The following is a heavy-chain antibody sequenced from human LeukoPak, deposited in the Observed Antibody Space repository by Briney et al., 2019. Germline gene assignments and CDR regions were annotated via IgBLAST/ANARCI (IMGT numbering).Heavy chain of an antibody. CDR2: IYYSGST. Sequence: PSETLSLTCTVSGGSISRYYWSWIRQPPGKGLEWIGYIYYSGSTNYNPSLKSRVTISVDTSKNQFSLKLSSVTAADTAVYYCASGYSYGYVDYWGQGTLVTVSS. D-gene: IGHD5-18*01. V-gene: IGHV4-59*08. CDR3: ASGYSYGYVDY. J-gene: IGHJ4*02. CDR1: GGSISRYY.